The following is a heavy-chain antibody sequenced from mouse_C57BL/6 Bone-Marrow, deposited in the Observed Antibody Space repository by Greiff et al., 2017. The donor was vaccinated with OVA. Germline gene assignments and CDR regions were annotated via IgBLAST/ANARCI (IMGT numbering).Heavy chain of an antibody. D-gene: IGHD1-1*01. CDR2: IDPSDSYT. CDR1: GYTFTSYW. Sequence: VQLQQPGAELVMPGASVKLSCKASGYTFTSYWMHWVKQRPGQGLEWIGEIDPSDSYTNYNQKFKGKSTLTVDKSSSTAYMQLSSLTSEDSAVYYCARIYHYGSWYFDVWGTGTTVTVSS. V-gene: IGHV1-69*01. CDR3: ARIYHYGSWYFDV. J-gene: IGHJ1*03.